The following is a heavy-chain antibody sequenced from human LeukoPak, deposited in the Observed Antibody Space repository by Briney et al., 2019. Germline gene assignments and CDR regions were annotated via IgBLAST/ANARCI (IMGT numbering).Heavy chain of an antibody. CDR1: GFTFSSYS. D-gene: IGHD3-10*01. J-gene: IGHJ4*02. Sequence: GGSLRLSCAASGFTFSSYSMNWVRQAPGKGLEWVSSISSSSSYIYYADSVKGRFTISRDNAKNSLYLQMNSLRAEDTAVYYCARGLSTMVRGVTPPHYWGQGTLVTVSS. V-gene: IGHV3-21*01. CDR3: ARGLSTMVRGVTPPHY. CDR2: ISSSSSYI.